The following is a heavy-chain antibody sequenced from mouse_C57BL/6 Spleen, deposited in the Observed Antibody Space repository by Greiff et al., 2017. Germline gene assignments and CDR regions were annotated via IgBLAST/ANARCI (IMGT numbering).Heavy chain of an antibody. V-gene: IGHV1-7*01. J-gene: IGHJ4*01. CDR2: INPSSGYT. Sequence: VQRVESGAELAKPGASVKLSCKASGYTFTSYWMHWVKQRPGQGLEWIGYINPSSGYTKYNQKFKDKATLTADKSSSTAYMQLSSLTYEDSAVYYCARYLDGYYDYYAMDYWGQGTSVTVSS. D-gene: IGHD2-3*01. CDR1: GYTFTSYW. CDR3: ARYLDGYYDYYAMDY.